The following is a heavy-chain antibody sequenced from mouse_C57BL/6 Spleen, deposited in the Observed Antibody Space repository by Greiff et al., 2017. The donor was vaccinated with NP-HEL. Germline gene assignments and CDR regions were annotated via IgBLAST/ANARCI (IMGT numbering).Heavy chain of an antibody. J-gene: IGHJ1*03. CDR1: GYTFTSYW. D-gene: IGHD3-1*01. Sequence: QVQLQQPGAELVRPGTSVKLSCKASGYTFTSYWMHWVKQRPGQGLEWIGVIDPSDSYTNYNQKFKGKATLTVDTSSSTAYMQLSSLTAEDSAVYYCAWGLDWYFDVWGTGTTVTVSS. CDR2: IDPSDSYT. V-gene: IGHV1-59*01. CDR3: AWGLDWYFDV.